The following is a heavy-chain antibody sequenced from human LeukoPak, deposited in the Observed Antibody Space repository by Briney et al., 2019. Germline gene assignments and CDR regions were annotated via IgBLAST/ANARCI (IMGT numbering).Heavy chain of an antibody. CDR1: GYTFTSYA. V-gene: IGHV7-4-1*02. CDR3: TWVVPADRYYYYGMDV. CDR2: INTNTGNP. D-gene: IGHD2-2*01. J-gene: IGHJ6*02. Sequence: ASVKVSCKAPGYTFTSYAMNWVRQAPGQGLEWMGWINTNTGNPTYAQGFTGRFVFSLDTSVSTAYLQISSLKAEDTAVYYCTWVVPADRYYYYGMDVWGQGTTVTVSS.